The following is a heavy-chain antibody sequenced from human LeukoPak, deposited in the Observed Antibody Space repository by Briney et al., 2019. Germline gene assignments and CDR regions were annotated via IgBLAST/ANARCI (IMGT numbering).Heavy chain of an antibody. J-gene: IGHJ3*01. CDR2: IRWDGGEK. D-gene: IGHD6-19*01. CDR3: AKSTSSGWGYAFDV. Sequence: GGSLRLSCADSGFTFHDYTMQWVRQPPGKALEWVSLIRWDGGEKYFADSVKGRFTISRDNSKNSLYLQVNSLRIEDTALYYCAKSTSSGWGYAFDVWGQGTMVTVSA. V-gene: IGHV3-43*01. CDR1: GFTFHDYT.